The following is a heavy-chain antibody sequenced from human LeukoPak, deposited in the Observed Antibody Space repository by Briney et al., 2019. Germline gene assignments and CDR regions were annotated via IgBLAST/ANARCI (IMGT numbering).Heavy chain of an antibody. V-gene: IGHV4-31*03. CDR1: GGSISSGGYY. Sequence: SQTLSLTCTVSGGSISSGGYYWSWIRQHPGKGLEWIGYIYYSGSTYCNPSLKSRVTISVDTSKNQFSLKLSSVTAADTAVYYCARGQPYYDSSGYYFDYWGQGTLVTVSS. D-gene: IGHD3-22*01. J-gene: IGHJ4*02. CDR2: IYYSGST. CDR3: ARGQPYYDSSGYYFDY.